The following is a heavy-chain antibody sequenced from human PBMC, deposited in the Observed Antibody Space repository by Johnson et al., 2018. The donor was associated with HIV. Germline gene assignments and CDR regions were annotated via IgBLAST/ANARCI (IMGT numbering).Heavy chain of an antibody. CDR2: LSYDGSNK. D-gene: IGHD3-3*01. CDR3: ARGPILEWLSGDGFDM. V-gene: IGHV3-30-3*01. Sequence: QMQLVESGGGVVQPGRSLRLSCAASGFTFSNYDIHWVRQAPGKGLEWVAILSYDGSNKYYADSVKGRFTISRDNSKNALYLQMNSLRSEDTAVYYCARGPILEWLSGDGFDMWGQGTMVTVSS. J-gene: IGHJ3*02. CDR1: GFTFSNYD.